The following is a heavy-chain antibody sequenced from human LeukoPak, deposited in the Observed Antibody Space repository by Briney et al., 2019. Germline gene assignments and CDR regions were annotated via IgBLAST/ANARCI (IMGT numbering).Heavy chain of an antibody. Sequence: AGGSLRLSCAASGFTFSSYAMSWVRQAPGKGLEWVSGISGSGGNTYYADSAKGRFTISRDNSNNTLYLQMNSLRAGDTAVYYCARHSRGRWYVFGYWGQGTLVTVSS. CDR1: GFTFSSYA. CDR2: ISGSGGNT. J-gene: IGHJ4*02. D-gene: IGHD6-13*01. V-gene: IGHV3-23*01. CDR3: ARHSRGRWYVFGY.